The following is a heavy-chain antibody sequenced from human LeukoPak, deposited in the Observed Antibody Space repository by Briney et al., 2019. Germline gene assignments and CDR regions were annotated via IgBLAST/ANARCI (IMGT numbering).Heavy chain of an antibody. Sequence: GVSLRLSCAASGFTFSNYVLHWVRQAPGKGLVWVSRINSDGSSTTYGDSVKGRFTISRDNAKNTLYMYIHSLRAEDTAVYYCAREYYDSSGSPYFDYWGQGTLVTVSS. V-gene: IGHV3-74*01. CDR2: INSDGSST. CDR1: GFTFSNYV. D-gene: IGHD3-22*01. J-gene: IGHJ4*02. CDR3: AREYYDSSGSPYFDY.